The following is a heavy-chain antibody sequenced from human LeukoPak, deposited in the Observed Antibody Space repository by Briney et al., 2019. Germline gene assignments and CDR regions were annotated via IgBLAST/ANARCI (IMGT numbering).Heavy chain of an antibody. Sequence: TLSLTCTVSGGSISSYYWSWIRQPPGKALEWLARIDWDDDKYYSTSLKTRLTISKDTSKNQVVLTMTNMDPVDTATYYCARYYYDSSGYYSLDYWGQGTLATVSS. V-gene: IGHV2-70*11. CDR3: ARYYYDSSGYYSLDY. CDR1: GGSISSYYW. J-gene: IGHJ4*02. D-gene: IGHD3-22*01. CDR2: IDWDDDK.